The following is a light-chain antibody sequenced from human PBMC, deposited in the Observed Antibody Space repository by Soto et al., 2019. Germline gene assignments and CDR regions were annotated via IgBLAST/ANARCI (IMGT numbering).Light chain of an antibody. CDR2: HAS. CDR1: QSISSW. CDR3: QQYNSYPVT. Sequence: DIQMTQSPSTLSASVGATVTTTCRASQSISSWVAWYQLKPGKAPKLLLYHASALESGVPSRCSGSGSGKEFTLTITRLQPDDFATYYCQQYNSYPVTFGGGTRVEIK. J-gene: IGKJ4*01. V-gene: IGKV1-5*03.